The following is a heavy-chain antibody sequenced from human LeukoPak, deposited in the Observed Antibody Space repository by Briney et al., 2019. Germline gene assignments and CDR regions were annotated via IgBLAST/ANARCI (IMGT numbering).Heavy chain of an antibody. CDR3: AKSCCSISSSYDGFDY. V-gene: IGHV3-23*01. J-gene: IGHJ4*02. CDR2: ITGGGLST. Sequence: GGSLRLSCAASGLTFSNYGMSWVRQAPGKGLEWVSAITGGGLSTYYAGSVKGRFTISRDNSKNTLYLQMNSLRAEDTAVYYCAKSCCSISSSYDGFDYWGPGTLVTVSS. D-gene: IGHD2-2*01. CDR1: GLTFSNYG.